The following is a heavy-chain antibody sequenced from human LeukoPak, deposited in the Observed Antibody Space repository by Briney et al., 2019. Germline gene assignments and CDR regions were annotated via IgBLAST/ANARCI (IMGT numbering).Heavy chain of an antibody. CDR1: GYTFTGYY. V-gene: IGHV1-2*02. Sequence: ASVKVSCKASGYTFTGYYMHWVRQAPGQGLEWMGWINPNSGGTNYAQKFQGRVTMTRDTSISTAYMELSRLRSDDTAVYYCARERAITMVRGATSIGPWGQGTLVTVSS. CDR2: INPNSGGT. D-gene: IGHD3-10*01. J-gene: IGHJ5*02. CDR3: ARERAITMVRGATSIGP.